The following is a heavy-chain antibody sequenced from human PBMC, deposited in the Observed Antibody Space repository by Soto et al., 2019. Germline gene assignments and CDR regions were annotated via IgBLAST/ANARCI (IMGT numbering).Heavy chain of an antibody. Sequence: ASVKVSCKASGYTFTSYGISWVRQAPGQGLEWMGWISAYNGNTNYAQKLQGRVTMTTDTSASTAYMELRSLRSDDTAVYYCARDPIAVAGTQGWFDPWGQGTLVTVSA. D-gene: IGHD6-19*01. CDR1: GYTFTSYG. J-gene: IGHJ5*02. CDR2: ISAYNGNT. V-gene: IGHV1-18*04. CDR3: ARDPIAVAGTQGWFDP.